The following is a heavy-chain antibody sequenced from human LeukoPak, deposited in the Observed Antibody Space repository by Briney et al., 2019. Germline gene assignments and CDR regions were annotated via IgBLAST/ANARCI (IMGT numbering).Heavy chain of an antibody. V-gene: IGHV3-30*18. CDR3: AKGSDIRVSLHFDF. CDR2: ISYDGGDK. J-gene: IGHJ4*02. CDR1: GFTFSSYG. D-gene: IGHD3-3*01. Sequence: GGSLRLSCAASGFTFSSYGIHWVRQAPGKGLEWVAAISYDGGDKYYADSVKGRFTISRDNSKNTLYLQMNSLRAEDTAVYHCAKGSDIRVSLHFDFWGQGTLVTVSS.